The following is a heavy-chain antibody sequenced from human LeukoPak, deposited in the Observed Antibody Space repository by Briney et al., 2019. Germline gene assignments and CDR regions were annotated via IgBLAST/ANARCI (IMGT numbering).Heavy chain of an antibody. Sequence: SETLSLTCTVSGASLSGYYWTWIRQPPGKGPEWIGYNSYSRSTNYNPSLKSRVTISVDTSKNQFSLKLSSVTAADTAVYYCARSSWYSGFDYWGQGTLVTVSS. J-gene: IGHJ4*02. CDR3: ARSSWYSGFDY. V-gene: IGHV4-59*12. CDR2: NSYSRST. CDR1: GASLSGYY. D-gene: IGHD6-13*01.